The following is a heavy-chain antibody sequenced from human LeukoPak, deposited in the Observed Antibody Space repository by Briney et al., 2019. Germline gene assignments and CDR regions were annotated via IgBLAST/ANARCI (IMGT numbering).Heavy chain of an antibody. CDR2: ISGNGGST. Sequence: SGASLRLSCAASGFTFSSYAMSWVRQAPGKGLEWVSAISGNGGSTYYADSVKGRFTISRDNSKNTLYLQMNSLRAEDTAVYYCAKDIAALPYYYYYYGMDVWGQGTTVTVSS. CDR3: AKDIAALPYYYYYYGMDV. D-gene: IGHD6-13*01. CDR1: GFTFSSYA. V-gene: IGHV3-23*01. J-gene: IGHJ6*02.